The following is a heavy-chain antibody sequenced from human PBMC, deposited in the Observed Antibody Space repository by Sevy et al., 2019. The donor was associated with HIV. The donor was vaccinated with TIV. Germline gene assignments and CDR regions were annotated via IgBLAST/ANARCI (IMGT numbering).Heavy chain of an antibody. Sequence: GGSLRLSCAASRFTFSNYWMTWVRQAPGKGLEWVAHIRQDGSEKHYLDSVKGRFTISRDNSKNSVYLQMNSLRAEDTAVYFCAREGYYDYIWGSYRYFNDYWGQGTLVTVSS. CDR2: IRQDGSEK. V-gene: IGHV3-7*03. CDR3: AREGYYDYIWGSYRYFNDY. D-gene: IGHD3-16*02. J-gene: IGHJ4*02. CDR1: RFTFSNYW.